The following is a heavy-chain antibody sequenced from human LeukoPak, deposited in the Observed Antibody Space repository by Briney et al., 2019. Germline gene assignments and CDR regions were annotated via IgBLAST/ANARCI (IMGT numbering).Heavy chain of an antibody. Sequence: GGSLRLSCAASGFTFSSYAMSWVRQAPGKGLEWVSSITSSSSYIYYADLVKGRFTISRDNAKNSLYLQMNSLRAEDTAVYYCARSYCRGGSCYSGDAFDIWGQGTMVTVSS. CDR1: GFTFSSYA. D-gene: IGHD2-15*01. CDR3: ARSYCRGGSCYSGDAFDI. CDR2: ITSSSSYI. V-gene: IGHV3-21*01. J-gene: IGHJ3*02.